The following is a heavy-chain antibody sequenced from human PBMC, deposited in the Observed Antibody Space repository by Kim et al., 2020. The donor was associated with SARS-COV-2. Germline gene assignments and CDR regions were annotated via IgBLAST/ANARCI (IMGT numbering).Heavy chain of an antibody. CDR3: ASYYDILTGYYPPYYYYGMDV. CDR1: GYTFTSYA. Sequence: ASVKVSCKASGYTFTSYAMHWVRQAPGQRLEWMGWINAGNGNTKYSQKFQGRVTITRDTSASTAYMELSSLRSEDTAVYYCASYYDILTGYYPPYYYYGMDVWGKGTTVTVSS. J-gene: IGHJ6*04. D-gene: IGHD3-9*01. V-gene: IGHV1-3*01. CDR2: INAGNGNT.